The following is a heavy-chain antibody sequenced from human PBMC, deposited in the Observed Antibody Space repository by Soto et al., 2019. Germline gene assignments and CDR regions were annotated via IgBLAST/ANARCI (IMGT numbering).Heavy chain of an antibody. CDR2: INPGNGNT. CDR3: ARDGASITIFGVVYYFDY. Sequence: XSVKVSCKAAGYSFTTYTMHWGRQAPGQRLEWMGWINPGNGNTKYSQKFQGRVTISRDTSASTAYMELSSLRSEDTAVYFCARDGASITIFGVVYYFDYWGQGTLVTVSS. D-gene: IGHD3-3*01. J-gene: IGHJ4*01. V-gene: IGHV1-3*01. CDR1: GYSFTTYT.